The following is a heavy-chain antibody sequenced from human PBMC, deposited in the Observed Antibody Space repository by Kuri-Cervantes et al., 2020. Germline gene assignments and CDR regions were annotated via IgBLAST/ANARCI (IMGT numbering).Heavy chain of an antibody. V-gene: IGHV3-30-3*01. Sequence: GESLKISCAASDFTFSTYAMSWVRQAPGKGLEWVAVISYDGSNKYYADSVKGRFTISRDNSKNTLYLQMNSLRAEDTAVYYCVMVRGVILTNFYGMDVWGQGTTVTVSS. CDR2: ISYDGSNK. CDR3: VMVRGVILTNFYGMDV. D-gene: IGHD3-10*01. CDR1: DFTFSTYA. J-gene: IGHJ6*02.